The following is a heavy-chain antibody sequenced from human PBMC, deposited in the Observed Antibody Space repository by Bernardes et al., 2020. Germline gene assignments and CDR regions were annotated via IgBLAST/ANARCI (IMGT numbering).Heavy chain of an antibody. D-gene: IGHD3-22*01. CDR2: IYYSGST. Sequence: SETLSLTCTVSGGSISSGGYYWSWIRQHPGKGLEWIGYIYYSGSTYYNPSLKSRVTISVDTSKNQFSLKLSSVTAADTAVYYCARGRTMRVVVHPFDPWGQGALITVSS. CDR1: GGSISSGGYY. V-gene: IGHV4-31*03. CDR3: ARGRTMRVVVHPFDP. J-gene: IGHJ5*02.